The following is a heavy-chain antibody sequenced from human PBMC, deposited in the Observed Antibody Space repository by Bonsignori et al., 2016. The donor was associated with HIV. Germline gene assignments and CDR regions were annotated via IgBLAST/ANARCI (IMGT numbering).Heavy chain of an antibody. CDR3: ARLVCSSTSCYKNDAFDI. Sequence: WIRQPPGKGLEWIGSIYHSGSTYYNPSLKSRVTISVDTSKNQFSLKLSSVTAADTAVYYCARLVCSSTSCYKNDAFDIWGQGTMVTVSS. V-gene: IGHV4-38-2*01. CDR2: IYHSGST. J-gene: IGHJ3*02. D-gene: IGHD2-2*02.